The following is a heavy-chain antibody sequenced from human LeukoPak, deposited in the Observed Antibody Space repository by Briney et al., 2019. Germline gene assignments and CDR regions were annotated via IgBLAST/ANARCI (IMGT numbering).Heavy chain of an antibody. D-gene: IGHD3-9*01. V-gene: IGHV1-2*02. Sequence: GASVKVSCKASGYTFTDYFMHWVRQAPGQGHEWKGRINPNSGGTNYAQKFQGRVTMTRDTSIGTAYMELSRLRSDDTAVYYCARDTDDILTGYYLKWFDPWGQGTLVTVSS. J-gene: IGHJ5*02. CDR1: GYTFTDYF. CDR2: INPNSGGT. CDR3: ARDTDDILTGYYLKWFDP.